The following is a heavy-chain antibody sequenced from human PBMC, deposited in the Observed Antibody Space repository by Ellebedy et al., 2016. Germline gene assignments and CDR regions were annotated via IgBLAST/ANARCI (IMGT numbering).Heavy chain of an antibody. CDR1: GGTFSSYA. J-gene: IGHJ3*02. V-gene: IGHV1-69*04. Sequence: ASVKVSCKASGGTFSSYAISWVRQAPGQGLEWMGRIIPILGIANYAQKFQGRVTITADKSTSTAYMELSSLRSEDTAVYYCARERGPGDIVVVGGAFDNWGQGTMVTVSS. CDR3: ARERGPGDIVVVGGAFDN. D-gene: IGHD2-15*01. CDR2: IIPILGIA.